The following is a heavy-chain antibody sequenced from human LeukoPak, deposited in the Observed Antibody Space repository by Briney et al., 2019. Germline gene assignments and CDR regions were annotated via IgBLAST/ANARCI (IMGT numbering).Heavy chain of an antibody. CDR1: GFTFSSYW. D-gene: IGHD6-6*01. J-gene: IGHJ4*02. CDR2: IKQDGSEK. CDR3: AKNGAYTSSSIDY. Sequence: GGSLRLSCAASGFTFSSYWMSWVRQAPGKGLEWVANIKQDGSEKYYVDSVKGRFTISRDNAKNSLYLQMNSLRAEDTAVYYCAKNGAYTSSSIDYWGQGTLVTVSS. V-gene: IGHV3-7*03.